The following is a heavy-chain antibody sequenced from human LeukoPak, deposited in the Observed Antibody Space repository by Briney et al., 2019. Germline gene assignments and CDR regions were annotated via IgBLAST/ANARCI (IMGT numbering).Heavy chain of an antibody. CDR3: ARGPGAGWLAPWDY. CDR1: RFTLSSYW. Sequence: HPGGSLRLSCAASRFTLSSYWMSWVRQAPGKGLEWVANIKQDGSEKYYVDSVKGRFTISRDNAKNSLYLQMNGLRAEDTAVYYCARGPGAGWLAPWDYWGQGTLVTVSS. CDR2: IKQDGSEK. J-gene: IGHJ4*02. D-gene: IGHD6-19*01. V-gene: IGHV3-7*01.